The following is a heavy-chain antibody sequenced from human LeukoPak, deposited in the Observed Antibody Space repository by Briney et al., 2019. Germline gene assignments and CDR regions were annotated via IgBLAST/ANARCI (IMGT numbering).Heavy chain of an antibody. J-gene: IGHJ4*02. CDR3: IRVYSSTWYGSYFDS. CDR1: GFTFSSYS. CDR2: IRNKPNGYTT. D-gene: IGHD6-13*01. V-gene: IGHV3-72*01. Sequence: GGSLRLSCAASGFTFSSYSMNWVRQAPGKGLEWVGRIRNKPNGYTTEYAASVKGRFTISRDDSRNSLFLQMDGLKTEDMAVYYCIRVYSSTWYGSYFDSWGQGTLVTVSS.